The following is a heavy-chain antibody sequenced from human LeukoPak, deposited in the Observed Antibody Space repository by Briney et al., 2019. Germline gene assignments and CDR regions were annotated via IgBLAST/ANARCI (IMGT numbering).Heavy chain of an antibody. CDR1: GYSFSSYG. V-gene: IGHV1-18*01. CDR3: ARLLGFGELSFGY. D-gene: IGHD3-10*01. CDR2: ISADSGNT. Sequence: GASVKVSCKASGYSFSSYGISWVRQAPGQGLEWIGWISADSGNTNYVQKLQGRVTMTTDTSTSTAYMELRSLRSDDTAVYYCARLLGFGELSFGYWGQGTLVTVSS. J-gene: IGHJ4*02.